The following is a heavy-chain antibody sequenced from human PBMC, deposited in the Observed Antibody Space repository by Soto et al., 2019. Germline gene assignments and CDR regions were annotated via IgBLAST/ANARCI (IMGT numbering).Heavy chain of an antibody. J-gene: IGHJ5*02. V-gene: IGHV1-8*01. Sequence: QVQLVQSGAEVKKPGASVKVSCKASGYTFTNNDVTWVRQATGQGLEWMGWMNPGSGDTGYAQKFQGRVTMTRDISIAKAYMELTGLTSEDTAIYYCARMESFGSLNWFDPWGQGTLVTVSS. CDR3: ARMESFGSLNWFDP. CDR1: GYTFTNND. D-gene: IGHD5-18*01. CDR2: MNPGSGDT.